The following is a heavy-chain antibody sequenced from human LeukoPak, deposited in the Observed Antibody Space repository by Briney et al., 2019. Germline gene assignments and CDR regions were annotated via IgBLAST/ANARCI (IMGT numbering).Heavy chain of an antibody. CDR1: GGTFSSYA. V-gene: IGHV1-69*01. D-gene: IGHD3-3*01. CDR2: IIPIFGTA. CDR3: ASTTEWLGYNWFDP. J-gene: IGHJ5*02. Sequence: ASVKVSCKASGGTFSSYAISWVRQAPGQGLEWMGGIIPIFGTANYAQKFQGRVTITADESTSTAYMELSSLRSEDTVVYYCASTTEWLGYNWFDPWGQGTLVTVSS.